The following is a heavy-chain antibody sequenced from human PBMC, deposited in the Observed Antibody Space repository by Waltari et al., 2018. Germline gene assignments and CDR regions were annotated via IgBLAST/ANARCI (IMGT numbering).Heavy chain of an antibody. CDR2: IIPIFGTA. CDR1: GRLLRRYD. J-gene: IGHJ4*02. Sequence: QAPLVQCGAEVKKPGSSVNVSCEASGRLLRRYDIRWVRQAPGQGLEWRGGIIPIFGTANYAQKFQGRVTITTDESTSTAYMELSSLRSEDTAVYYCARVVVGGSAFDYWGQGTLVTVSS. V-gene: IGHV1-69*05. D-gene: IGHD1-26*01. CDR3: ARVVVGGSAFDY.